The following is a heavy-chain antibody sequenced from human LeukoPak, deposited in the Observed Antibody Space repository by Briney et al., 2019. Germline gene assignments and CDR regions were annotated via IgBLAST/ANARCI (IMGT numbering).Heavy chain of an antibody. CDR3: ARDGLLWFGELLYLDY. V-gene: IGHV1-2*02. CDR1: GYTFTGYY. J-gene: IGHJ4*02. Sequence: SVKVSCKASGYTFTGYYMHWVRQAPGQGLEWMGWINPNSGGTNYAQKFQGRVTMTKDTSISTAYMELSRLRSDDTAVYYCARDGLLWFGELLYLDYWGQGTLVTVSS. CDR2: INPNSGGT. D-gene: IGHD3-10*01.